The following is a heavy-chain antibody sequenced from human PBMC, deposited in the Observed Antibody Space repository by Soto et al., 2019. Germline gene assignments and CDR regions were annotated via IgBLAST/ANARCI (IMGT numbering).Heavy chain of an antibody. CDR3: ARQRAMPPHFYSGMDV. D-gene: IGHD2-2*01. J-gene: IGHJ6*02. CDR1: GGTFGSYT. CDR2: IIPMFGTA. V-gene: IGHV1-69*06. Sequence: QVHLVQSGAEVKKPGSSVKVSCTASGGTFGSYTVTWVRQAPGQGLEWMGEIIPMFGTASYAQKFQGRVTLTAYKSTTPAHMELSSLSADDTAVYFCARQRAMPPHFYSGMDVWGQGTTVTVSS.